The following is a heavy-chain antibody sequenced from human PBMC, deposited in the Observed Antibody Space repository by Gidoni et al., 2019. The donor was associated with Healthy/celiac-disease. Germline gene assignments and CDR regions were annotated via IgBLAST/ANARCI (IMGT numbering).Heavy chain of an antibody. CDR1: GFTFSSYA. D-gene: IGHD3-10*01. CDR3: VMVRGVNPVDAFDI. V-gene: IGHV3-23*01. J-gene: IGHJ3*02. CDR2: ISGSGGST. Sequence: EVQLLESGGGLVQPGGSLRLSCAASGFTFSSYAMGWVRQAPGKGLGWVSAISGSGGSTYYADSVKGRFTISRDNSKNTLYLQMNSLRAEDTAVYCCVMVRGVNPVDAFDIWGQGTMVTVSS.